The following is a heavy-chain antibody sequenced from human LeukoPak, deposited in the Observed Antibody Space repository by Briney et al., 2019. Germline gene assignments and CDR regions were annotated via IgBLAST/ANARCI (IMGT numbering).Heavy chain of an antibody. J-gene: IGHJ4*02. CDR3: ARRGYSYGYMGY. Sequence: SETLSLTCTVSGGSISSSSYYWGWIRQPPGKGLEWIGSIYYSGSTYYNPSLKSRVTISVDTSKNQFSLKLSSVTAADTAVYYCARRGYSYGYMGYWGQGTLVTVSP. D-gene: IGHD5-18*01. V-gene: IGHV4-39*01. CDR1: GGSISSSSYY. CDR2: IYYSGST.